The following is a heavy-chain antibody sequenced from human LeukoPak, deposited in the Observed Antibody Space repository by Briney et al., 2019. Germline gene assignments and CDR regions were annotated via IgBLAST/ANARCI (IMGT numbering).Heavy chain of an antibody. CDR3: ARGLGYSSSWYSDYYYGMDV. J-gene: IGHJ6*02. D-gene: IGHD6-13*01. V-gene: IGHV4-59*01. CDR2: IYYSGST. Sequence: PSETLSLTCTVSGGAISSYYWSWIRQPPGKGLEWIGYIYYSGSTNYNPSLKSRVTISVDTSKNQFSLKLSSVTAADTAVYYCARGLGYSSSWYSDYYYGMDVWGQGTTVTVSS. CDR1: GGAISSYY.